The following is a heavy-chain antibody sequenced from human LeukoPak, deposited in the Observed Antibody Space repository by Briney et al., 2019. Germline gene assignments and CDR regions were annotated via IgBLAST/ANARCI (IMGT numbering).Heavy chain of an antibody. CDR2: IYHSGST. Sequence: TSETLSLTCAVSGYSISSGYYWGWIRQPPGKGLEWIGIIYHSGSTYYNPSLKSRLTISVDTSKNQFSLKLSSVTAADTAVYYCARDIYCSGGSCHGNWFDPWGQGTLVTVSS. CDR3: ARDIYCSGGSCHGNWFDP. CDR1: GYSISSGYY. D-gene: IGHD2-15*01. V-gene: IGHV4-38-2*02. J-gene: IGHJ5*02.